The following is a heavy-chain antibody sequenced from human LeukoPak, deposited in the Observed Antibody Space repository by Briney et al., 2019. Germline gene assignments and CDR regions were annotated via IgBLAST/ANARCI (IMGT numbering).Heavy chain of an antibody. J-gene: IGHJ4*02. D-gene: IGHD1-26*01. CDR1: GFTFSSYW. CDR2: INSDGSST. V-gene: IGHV3-74*01. Sequence: GGSLRLSCAASGFTFSSYWMHWVRQAPGKGLVWVSRINSDGSSTSYADSVKGRFTISRDNAKNTLYLQMNSLRAEDTAVYYCARSSGSYEYYFDYWGQGTLVTVSS. CDR3: ARSSGSYEYYFDY.